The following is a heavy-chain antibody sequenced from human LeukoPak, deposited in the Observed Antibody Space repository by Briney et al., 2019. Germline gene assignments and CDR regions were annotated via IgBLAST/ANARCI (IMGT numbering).Heavy chain of an antibody. Sequence: SETLSLTCTVSGGSINSGNYYWSWIRQPAGKGLEWIGRVYTNDIVYYNPALESRITISVDTSKNQFSLSLSSVTAADTAVYYCARGPLGDEFADAFDIWGQGTMVTVSS. J-gene: IGHJ3*02. CDR1: GGSINSGNYY. CDR2: VYTNDIV. D-gene: IGHD4-17*01. V-gene: IGHV4-61*02. CDR3: ARGPLGDEFADAFDI.